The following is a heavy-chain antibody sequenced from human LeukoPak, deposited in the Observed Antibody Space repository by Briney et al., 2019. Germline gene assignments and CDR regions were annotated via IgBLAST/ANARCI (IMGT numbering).Heavy chain of an antibody. J-gene: IGHJ6*03. CDR1: GGSFSGYY. CDR3: ARGRITIFGGLSPQYYYYYMDV. D-gene: IGHD3-3*01. V-gene: IGHV4-34*01. Sequence: SETLSLTCAVYGGSFSGYYWSWIRQPPGKGLEWIGEINHSGSTNYNPSLKSRVTISVDTSKNQFSLKLSSVTAADTAVYYCARGRITIFGGLSPQYYYYYMDVWGKGTTVTVSS. CDR2: INHSGST.